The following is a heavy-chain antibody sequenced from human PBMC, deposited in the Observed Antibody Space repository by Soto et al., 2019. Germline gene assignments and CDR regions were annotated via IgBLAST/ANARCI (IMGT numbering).Heavy chain of an antibody. CDR2: IDGSGGIT. J-gene: IGHJ5*02. CDR3: VKNSGWFNT. Sequence: GSLRLSCAASGFTFGTTDMSWVRQAPGEGLEWVSTIDGSGGITYYADSVKGRFTISRDNSRNTVYLQMNSLRGDDTALYYCVKNSGWFNTWGQGALVTVSS. CDR1: GFTFGTTD. V-gene: IGHV3-23*01. D-gene: IGHD3-10*01.